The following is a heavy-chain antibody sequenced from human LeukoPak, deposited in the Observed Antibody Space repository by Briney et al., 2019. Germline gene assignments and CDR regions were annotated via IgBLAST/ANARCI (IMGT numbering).Heavy chain of an antibody. CDR3: ATPRGIVVVVAAPSFDY. CDR2: ISDSGGST. Sequence: GGSLRLSCAASGFTFSSYAMSWVRQAPGKGPEWVSSISDSGGSTYYADSVKGRFTISRDNSKNTLYLQMNSLRAEDTAVYYCATPRGIVVVVAAPSFDYWGQGTLVTVSS. D-gene: IGHD2-15*01. V-gene: IGHV3-23*01. CDR1: GFTFSSYA. J-gene: IGHJ4*02.